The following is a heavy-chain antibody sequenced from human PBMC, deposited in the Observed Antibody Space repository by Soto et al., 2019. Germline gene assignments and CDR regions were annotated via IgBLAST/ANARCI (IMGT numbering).Heavy chain of an antibody. D-gene: IGHD6-19*01. Sequence: SETLSLTCTVSGGSISGYYWSWIRQPPGKGLEWIGYIYYSGSTNYNPSLKSQVTISVDTSKNHFSLNLTSVTAADTAVYYCARQLYSSTGWFDPWGQGTLVTVSS. CDR1: GGSISGYY. CDR3: ARQLYSSTGWFDP. J-gene: IGHJ5*02. CDR2: IYYSGST. V-gene: IGHV4-59*08.